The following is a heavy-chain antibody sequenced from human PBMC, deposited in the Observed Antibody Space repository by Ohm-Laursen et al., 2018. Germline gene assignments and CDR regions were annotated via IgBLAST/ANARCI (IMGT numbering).Heavy chain of an antibody. D-gene: IGHD2-21*02. CDR1: GGSISSYY. Sequence: SDTLSLTCIVSGGSISSYYWSWIRQPPGKGLEWIGYIYYSGSTNYNPSLKSRVTISVDTSKNQFLLKLSSVTAADTAVYYWARAYCGGDCYSPWGQGTLVTVSS. CDR3: ARAYCGGDCYSP. J-gene: IGHJ5*02. V-gene: IGHV4-59*07. CDR2: IYYSGST.